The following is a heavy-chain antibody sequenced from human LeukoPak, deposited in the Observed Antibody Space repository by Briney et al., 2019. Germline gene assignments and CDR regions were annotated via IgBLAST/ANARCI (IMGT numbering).Heavy chain of an antibody. V-gene: IGHV4-34*01. CDR2: INHSGST. CDR1: GGSFSGYY. Sequence: SETLSLTCAVYGGSFSGYYWSWIRQPPGKGLEWIGEINHSGSTNYNPSLKSRVTISVDTSKIQFSLKLSSVTAADTAVYYCARVSPWLQTLPDWGQGTLVTVSS. CDR3: ARVSPWLQTLPD. D-gene: IGHD5-24*01. J-gene: IGHJ4*02.